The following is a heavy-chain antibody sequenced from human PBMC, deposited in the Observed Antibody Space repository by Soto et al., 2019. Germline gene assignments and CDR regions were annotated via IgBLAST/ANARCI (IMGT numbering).Heavy chain of an antibody. V-gene: IGHV4-4*02. CDR3: ASVRGGYYYAMDV. CDR2: IYHSGST. D-gene: IGHD3-10*02. J-gene: IGHJ6*02. Sequence: QVQLQESGPGLVKPSGTLSLTCAVSGGSISISNWWSWVRQPPGKGLEWIGAIYHSGSTNYNPSLKRRVTISVDKSKTQFSLKLSSVTAADTAVYYCASVRGGYYYAMDVWGQGTTVTVSS. CDR1: GGSISISNW.